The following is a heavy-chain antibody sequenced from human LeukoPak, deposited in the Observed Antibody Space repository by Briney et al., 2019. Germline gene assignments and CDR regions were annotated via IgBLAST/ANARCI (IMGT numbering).Heavy chain of an antibody. D-gene: IGHD2-15*01. Sequence: ASVKVSCKASGYTFTSYGISWVQQASGQGLEWMGWISAYNGNTNYAQKLQGRVTMTTDTSTSTAYMELRSLRSDDTAVYYCARVGGVVVAAKIDYWGQGTLVTVSS. CDR1: GYTFTSYG. CDR3: ARVGGVVVAAKIDY. V-gene: IGHV1-18*01. CDR2: ISAYNGNT. J-gene: IGHJ4*02.